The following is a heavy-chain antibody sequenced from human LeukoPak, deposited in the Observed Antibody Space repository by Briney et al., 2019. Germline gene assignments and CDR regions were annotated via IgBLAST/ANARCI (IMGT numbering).Heavy chain of an antibody. CDR2: IIPILGIA. CDR3: ATTRGCTNGVCASYYYYYGMGV. Sequence: SVKVSCKASGGTFSSYAISWVRQAPGQGLEWMGRIIPILGIANYAQKFQGRVTITADKSTSTAYMELSSLRSEDTAVYYCATTRGCTNGVCASYYYYYGMGVWGQGTTVTASS. CDR1: GGTFSSYA. D-gene: IGHD2-8*01. V-gene: IGHV1-69*04. J-gene: IGHJ6*02.